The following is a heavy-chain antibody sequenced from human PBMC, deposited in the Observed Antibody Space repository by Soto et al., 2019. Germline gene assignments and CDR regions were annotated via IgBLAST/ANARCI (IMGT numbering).Heavy chain of an antibody. J-gene: IGHJ6*02. CDR1: RFTFSSYA. CDR2: ISGSGGST. D-gene: IGHD6-6*01. V-gene: IGHV3-23*01. Sequence: GGALRLSCSADRFTFSSYAMRWVRQAPGKGLEWVSGISGSGGSTYYADSVKGRFTISRDNSKNTLYLQMSSLRAEDTAVYYCAKYSSSSGSYYYYVMDVWGQGPTVTVSS. CDR3: AKYSSSSGSYYYYVMDV.